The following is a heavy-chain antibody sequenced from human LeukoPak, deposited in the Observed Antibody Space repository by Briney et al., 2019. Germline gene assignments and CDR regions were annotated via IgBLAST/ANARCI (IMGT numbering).Heavy chain of an antibody. V-gene: IGHV1-18*01. CDR2: ISVYNGNT. D-gene: IGHD5-12*01. Sequence: ASVKVSCKTSGYSFSTYGVNWVRQAPGQGLEWMGWISVYNGNTKCPQRFQGRLTMTTDTSTSTAYMELRSLRSDDTAVYYCARVIVATILQSPCFDYWGQGTLVTVSS. CDR3: ARVIVATILQSPCFDY. CDR1: GYSFSTYG. J-gene: IGHJ4*02.